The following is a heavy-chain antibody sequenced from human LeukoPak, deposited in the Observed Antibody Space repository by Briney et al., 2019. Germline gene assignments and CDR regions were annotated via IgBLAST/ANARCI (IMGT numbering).Heavy chain of an antibody. J-gene: IGHJ4*02. V-gene: IGHV3-53*01. Sequence: GGSLRLSCAASGFTVSSNYMSWVRQAPGKGLEWVSVIYSGGSTYYADSVKGRFTISRDNSKNTLYLQMNSLRAEDTAVYYCASWSGYSSGYFDYWGQGTLVTVSS. CDR2: IYSGGST. D-gene: IGHD6-19*01. CDR1: GFTVSSNY. CDR3: ASWSGYSSGYFDY.